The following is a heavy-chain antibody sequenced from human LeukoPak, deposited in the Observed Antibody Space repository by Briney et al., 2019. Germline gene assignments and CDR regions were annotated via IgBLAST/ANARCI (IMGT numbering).Heavy chain of an antibody. Sequence: GGSLRLSCEASGFTFTTYWMTWVRQAPRRGLECVANINQDGTEIYYLDSVKGRFTISRDNAKNSLSLQMNSLRAEDTAVYFCARDAVWTGSYFDCWGQGTLVTVSS. CDR1: GFTFTTYW. CDR2: INQDGTEI. CDR3: ARDAVWTGSYFDC. D-gene: IGHD3/OR15-3a*01. J-gene: IGHJ4*02. V-gene: IGHV3-7*01.